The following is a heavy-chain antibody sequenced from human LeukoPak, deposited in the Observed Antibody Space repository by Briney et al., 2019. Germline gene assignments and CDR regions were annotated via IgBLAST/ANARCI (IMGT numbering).Heavy chain of an antibody. J-gene: IGHJ5*02. CDR3: ARATVAATSPWFDP. CDR2: ISAYNGNT. D-gene: IGHD2-15*01. CDR1: GYTFTSYG. Sequence: ASVKVSCKASGYTFTSYGISWVRQAPGQGLEWMEWISAYNGNTNYAQKLQGRVTMTTDTSTSTAYMELRSLRSDDTAVYYCARATVAATSPWFDPWGQGTLVTVSS. V-gene: IGHV1-18*01.